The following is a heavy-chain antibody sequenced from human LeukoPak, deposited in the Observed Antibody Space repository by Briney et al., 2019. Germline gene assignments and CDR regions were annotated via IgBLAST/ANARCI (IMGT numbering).Heavy chain of an antibody. CDR1: GGSISSSSYY. CDR3: ARGVATKSTSFDY. D-gene: IGHD5-12*01. J-gene: IGHJ4*02. Sequence: SETLSLTCTVSGGSISSSSYYWGWIRQPPGKGLEWIGSIYYSGSTYYNPSLKSRVTISVDRSKNQFSLKLSSVTAADTAVYHCARGVATKSTSFDYWGQGTLVTVSS. CDR2: IYYSGST. V-gene: IGHV4-39*07.